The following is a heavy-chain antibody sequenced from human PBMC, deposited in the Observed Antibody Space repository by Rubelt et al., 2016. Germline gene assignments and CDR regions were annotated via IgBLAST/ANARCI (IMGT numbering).Heavy chain of an antibody. V-gene: IGHV3-30*01. D-gene: IGHD3-3*01. Sequence: GGVAVISYDGSNKYYADSVKGRFTISRDNSKNTLYLQMNSLRAEDTAVYYCARAKDTTIFGVVPWYFDYWGQGTLVTVSS. J-gene: IGHJ4*02. CDR3: ARAKDTTIFGVVPWYFDY. CDR2: ISYDGSNK.